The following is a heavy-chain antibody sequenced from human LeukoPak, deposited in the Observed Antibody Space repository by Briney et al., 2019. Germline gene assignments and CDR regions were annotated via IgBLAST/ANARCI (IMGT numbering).Heavy chain of an antibody. CDR3: ARGRRILVGDTNAGDFFDY. Sequence: ASVKVSYRASGYTFRDYYMHWVRQAPGQGLEWMGWINPNSGDTHYAQKFQGSVSMTRDTSISTANIILSRLKPDDTAVYYCARGRRILVGDTNAGDFFDYWGQGTLVTVSS. D-gene: IGHD1-26*01. CDR2: INPNSGDT. J-gene: IGHJ4*02. CDR1: GYTFRDYY. V-gene: IGHV1-2*02.